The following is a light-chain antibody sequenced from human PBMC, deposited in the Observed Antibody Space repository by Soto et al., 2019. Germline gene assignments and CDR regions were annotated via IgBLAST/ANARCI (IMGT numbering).Light chain of an antibody. J-gene: IGKJ1*01. CDR2: KES. CDR1: QTISSW. CDR3: QNYNSYSEA. V-gene: IGKV1-5*03. Sequence: DMRMTQSPSTLSGSVGDSVSITSRASQTISSWLAWYQQKTGKAPKILIYKESTLKSGVPSRLSGSGSGTELTLTISRLQPDDFATYYCQNYNSYSEACGQGTKVDI.